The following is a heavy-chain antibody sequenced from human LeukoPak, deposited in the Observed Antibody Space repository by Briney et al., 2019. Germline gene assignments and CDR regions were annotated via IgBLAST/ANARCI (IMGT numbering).Heavy chain of an antibody. CDR1: GYSISSGYY. CDR3: ARDNDMEHFDY. Sequence: LSXXCAVSGYSISSGYYWGWIRQPPGKGLEWIGSIYHSGSTYYNPSLKSRVTISVDTSKNQFSLKLSSVTAADTAVYYCARDNDMEHFDYWGQGTLVTVSS. J-gene: IGHJ4*02. D-gene: IGHD1-26*01. V-gene: IGHV4-38-2*02. CDR2: IYHSGST.